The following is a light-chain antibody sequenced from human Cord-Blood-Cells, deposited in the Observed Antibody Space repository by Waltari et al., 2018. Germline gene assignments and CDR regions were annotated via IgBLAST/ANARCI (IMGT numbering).Light chain of an antibody. CDR1: QDISNY. CDR2: DAS. J-gene: IGKJ3*01. CDR3: QQYDNLLIXT. V-gene: IGKV1-33*01. Sequence: DIQMTQSPSSLSASVGDRVTITCQASQDISNYLNWYQQKPGKAPKLLIYDASNLETGVPSRFSGSGSGTDFTFTISSLQPEDIATYYCQQYDNLLIXTFGXGXXVDIK.